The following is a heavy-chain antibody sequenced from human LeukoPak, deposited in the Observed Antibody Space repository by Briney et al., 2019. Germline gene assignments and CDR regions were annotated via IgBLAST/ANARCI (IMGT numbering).Heavy chain of an antibody. D-gene: IGHD6-13*01. J-gene: IGHJ6*03. CDR3: ARSAADSSSWDIDYYYYYYMDV. CDR2: ISSSSSYI. CDR1: GFTFSNYG. V-gene: IGHV3-21*01. Sequence: GGSLRLSCAASGFTFSNYGMHWVRQAPGKGLEWVSSISSSSSYIYYADSVKGRFTISRDNAKNSLYLQMNSLRAEDTAVYYCARSAADSSSWDIDYYYYYYMDVWGKGTTVTVSS.